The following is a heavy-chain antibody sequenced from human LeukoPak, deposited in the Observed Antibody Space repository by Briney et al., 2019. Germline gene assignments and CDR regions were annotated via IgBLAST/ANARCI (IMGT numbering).Heavy chain of an antibody. CDR3: AELGITMIGGV. Sequence: GGSLRLSCAASGFTFSSYWMSWVRQAPGKGLDWVANIKQDGSEKNYGDSVKGRFTISRDNAKNSLYLQMNSLRAEDTAVYYCAELGITMIGGVWGKGTTVTISS. D-gene: IGHD3-10*02. V-gene: IGHV3-7*01. CDR1: GFTFSSYW. J-gene: IGHJ6*04. CDR2: IKQDGSEK.